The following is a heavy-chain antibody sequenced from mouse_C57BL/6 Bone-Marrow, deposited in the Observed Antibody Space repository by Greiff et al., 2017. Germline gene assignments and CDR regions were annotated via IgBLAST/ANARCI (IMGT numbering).Heavy chain of an antibody. CDR3: ARNLGGSSNY. CDR1: GYTFTSYW. CDR2: IDPSDSYT. D-gene: IGHD1-1*01. V-gene: IGHV1-50*01. Sequence: QVQLQQSGAELVKPGASVKLSCKASGYTFTSYWMQWVKQRPGQGLEWIGEIDPSDSYTNYNQKFKGKATLTVDTSSSTAYMQLSSLTSEDSAVYYCARNLGGSSNYWGQGTTLTVSS. J-gene: IGHJ2*01.